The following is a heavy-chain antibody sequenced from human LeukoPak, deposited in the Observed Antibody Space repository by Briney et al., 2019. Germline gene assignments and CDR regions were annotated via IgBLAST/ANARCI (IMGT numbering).Heavy chain of an antibody. D-gene: IGHD5-18*01. CDR2: ISGSGGST. J-gene: IGHJ6*03. CDR3: AKGGAQIQLWLPDYYYYMDV. Sequence: GGSLRLSCAASGFTFSSHAMSWVRQAPGRGLEWVSAISGSGGSTYYADSVKGRFTISRDNSKNTLYLQMNSLRAEDTAVYYCAKGGAQIQLWLPDYYYYMDVWGKGTTVTVAS. V-gene: IGHV3-23*01. CDR1: GFTFSSHA.